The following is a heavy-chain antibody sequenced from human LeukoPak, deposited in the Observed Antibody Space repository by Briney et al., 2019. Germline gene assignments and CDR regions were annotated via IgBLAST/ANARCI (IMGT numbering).Heavy chain of an antibody. Sequence: GGSLRLSCTVSGFTFSDYGMHWVRQPPGKGLEWVAIIWYDGSNKKYEDSVKGRFTISRDNSKNTLYLQMNSLRAEDTAVYYCARGVDYYENSGTIDYWGQGTLVTVSS. CDR3: ARGVDYYENSGTIDY. V-gene: IGHV3-33*08. D-gene: IGHD3-22*01. CDR2: IWYDGSNK. J-gene: IGHJ4*02. CDR1: GFTFSDYG.